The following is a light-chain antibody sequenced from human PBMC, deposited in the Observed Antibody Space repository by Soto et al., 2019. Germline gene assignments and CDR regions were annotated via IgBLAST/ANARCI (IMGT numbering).Light chain of an antibody. V-gene: IGKV1-39*01. CDR2: SAS. J-gene: IGKJ5*01. CDR1: QTVSIF. Sequence: DIHMTQSPPSLSASVGDRASITCRASQTVSIFVNWYQQKSGQAPKALIHSASTLQTGVPPRFTGSGDGTDFTLTINDVQPDDFATYYCQQSYTAPLSFGQGTRLEIK. CDR3: QQSYTAPLS.